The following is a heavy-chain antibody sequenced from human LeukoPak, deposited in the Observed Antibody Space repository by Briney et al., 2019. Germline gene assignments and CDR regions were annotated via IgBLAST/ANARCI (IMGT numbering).Heavy chain of an antibody. D-gene: IGHD2-21*01. J-gene: IGHJ4*02. Sequence: GGSLRLSCAASGFSISNHWMSWVRQAPGKGLEWVANMKQDGSEKWYVDSVKGRFTISRDNAENSLYLHMNSLRAEDTAVYYCGRVPHSDSYFDYWGQGTLVTVSP. CDR1: GFSISNHW. CDR3: GRVPHSDSYFDY. V-gene: IGHV3-7*05. CDR2: MKQDGSEK.